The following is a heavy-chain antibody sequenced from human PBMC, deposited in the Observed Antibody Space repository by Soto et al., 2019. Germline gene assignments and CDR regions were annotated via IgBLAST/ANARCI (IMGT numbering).Heavy chain of an antibody. CDR2: ISGSGGST. Sequence: GSLRLSCAASGFTFSSYAMSWVRQAPGKGLEWVSAISGSGGSTYYADSVKGRFTISRDNSKNTLYLQMNSLRAEDTAVYYCAKDWYYDYIWGSYRPVDYWGQGTLVTVSS. J-gene: IGHJ4*02. CDR1: GFTFSSYA. CDR3: AKDWYYDYIWGSYRPVDY. D-gene: IGHD3-16*02. V-gene: IGHV3-23*01.